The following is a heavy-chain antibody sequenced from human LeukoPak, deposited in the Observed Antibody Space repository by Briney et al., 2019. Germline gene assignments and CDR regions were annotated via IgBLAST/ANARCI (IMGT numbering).Heavy chain of an antibody. V-gene: IGHV4-61*02. CDR1: GGSISSGSYY. CDR3: ARSERGYSYGPDY. J-gene: IGHJ4*02. D-gene: IGHD5-18*01. CDR2: IYTSGST. Sequence: PSETLSLTCTVSGGSISSGSYYWSWIRQPAGKGLEWIGRIYTSGSTNYNPSLKSRVTVSVDTSKNQFSLKLSSVTAADTAVYYCARSERGYSYGPDYWGQGTLVTVSS.